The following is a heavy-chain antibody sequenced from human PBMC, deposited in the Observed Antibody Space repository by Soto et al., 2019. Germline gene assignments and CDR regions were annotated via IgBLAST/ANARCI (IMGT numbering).Heavy chain of an antibody. D-gene: IGHD6-13*01. J-gene: IGHJ4*02. CDR3: AKGNASSSSWYGYYFDY. CDR2: ISGSGGST. CDR1: GFTFSSYA. V-gene: IGHV3-23*01. Sequence: EVQLLESGGGLVQPGGSLRLSCAASGFTFSSYAMSWVRQAPGKGLEWVSAISGSGGSTYYADSVKGRFTISRDNSKNTLYLQMNSLRAEDTAVYYCAKGNASSSSWYGYYFDYWGQGTLVTVSS.